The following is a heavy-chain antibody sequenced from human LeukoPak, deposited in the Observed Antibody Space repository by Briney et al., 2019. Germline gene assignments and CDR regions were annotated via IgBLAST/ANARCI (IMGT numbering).Heavy chain of an antibody. D-gene: IGHD5-18*01. Sequence: GSLRLSCAASGFTFSDYYMSWIRQAPGKGLEWVSYISSSGSTIYYADSVKGRFTISRDNAKNSLYLQMNSLRAEDTAVYYCAREASGYSYGLDAFDIWGQGTMVTVSS. J-gene: IGHJ3*02. CDR3: AREASGYSYGLDAFDI. CDR1: GFTFSDYY. CDR2: ISSSGSTI. V-gene: IGHV3-11*04.